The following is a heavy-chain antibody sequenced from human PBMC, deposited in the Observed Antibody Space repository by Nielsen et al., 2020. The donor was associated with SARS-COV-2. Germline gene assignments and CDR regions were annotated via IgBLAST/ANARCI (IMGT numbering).Heavy chain of an antibody. V-gene: IGHV7-4-1*02. J-gene: IGHJ6*02. D-gene: IGHD1-20*01. CDR3: ARDRGGNWYYYGMDV. CDR2: INTNTGNP. CDR1: GYTFISYG. Sequence: ASVKVSCKASGYTFISYGISWVRQAPGQGLEWMGWINTNTGNPTYAQGFTGRFVFSLDTSVSTAYLQISSLKAEDTAVYYCARDRGGNWYYYGMDVWGQGTTVTVSS.